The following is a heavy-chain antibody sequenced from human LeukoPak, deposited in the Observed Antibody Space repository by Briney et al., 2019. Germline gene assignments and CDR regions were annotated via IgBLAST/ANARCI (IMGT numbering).Heavy chain of an antibody. Sequence: RASVKVSCKASGYTFTDYHLHWVRQAPGQGLEWMGWINPNSGGTSYAQKIQGRVTMTRDTSINTAYMELSGLRSDDTAVYYCARDIRPRVESFDYWGQGTLVAVSS. CDR3: ARDIRPRVESFDY. CDR1: GYTFTDYH. V-gene: IGHV1-2*02. J-gene: IGHJ4*02. CDR2: INPNSGGT. D-gene: IGHD3-3*01.